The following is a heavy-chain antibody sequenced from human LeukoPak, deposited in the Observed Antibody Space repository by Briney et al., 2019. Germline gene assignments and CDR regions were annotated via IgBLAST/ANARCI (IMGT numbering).Heavy chain of an antibody. Sequence: SETLSLTCTVSGVSISSSSYYWGWIRQPPGKGLEWIGSIYYSGSTYYNPSLKSRVTISVDTSKNQFSLKLSSVTAADTAVYYCARAGDGAARFQHWGQGTLVTVSS. D-gene: IGHD6-6*01. CDR3: ARAGDGAARFQH. V-gene: IGHV4-39*01. CDR2: IYYSGST. CDR1: GVSISSSSYY. J-gene: IGHJ1*01.